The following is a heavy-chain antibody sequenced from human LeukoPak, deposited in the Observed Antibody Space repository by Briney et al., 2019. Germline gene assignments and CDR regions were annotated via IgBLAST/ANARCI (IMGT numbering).Heavy chain of an antibody. CDR2: IYSGGST. D-gene: IGHD1-26*01. J-gene: IGHJ4*02. V-gene: IGHV3-53*01. CDR1: GFTVSSNY. Sequence: GGSLRLSCAASGFTVSSNYMSWVRHAPGKGLEWVSVIYSGGSTYYADSVKGRFTISRDNSKNTLYLQMNSLRAEDTAVYYCARRGSYWDFDYWGQGTLVTVSS. CDR3: ARRGSYWDFDY.